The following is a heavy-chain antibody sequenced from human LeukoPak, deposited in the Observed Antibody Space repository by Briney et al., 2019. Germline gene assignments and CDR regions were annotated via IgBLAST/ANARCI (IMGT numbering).Heavy chain of an antibody. Sequence: GGSLRLSCAASGFTFNNYAMNWVRQAPGKGLEWVSSISESGGTTDYADSVKGRFTISRDNSENTLYLQMNSLRAEDTAVYYCARQWLVNGWGQGTLVTVSS. D-gene: IGHD6-19*01. J-gene: IGHJ4*02. V-gene: IGHV3-23*01. CDR2: ISESGGTT. CDR1: GFTFNNYA. CDR3: ARQWLVNG.